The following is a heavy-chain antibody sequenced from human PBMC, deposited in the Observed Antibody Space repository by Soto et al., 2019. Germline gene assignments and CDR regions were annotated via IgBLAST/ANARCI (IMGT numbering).Heavy chain of an antibody. J-gene: IGHJ4*02. CDR2: IYYSGST. CDR1: GGSISSGGYY. V-gene: IGHV4-31*03. Sequence: QVQLQESGPGLVKPSQTLSLTCTVSGGSISSGGYYWSWIRQHPGKGLEWIGYIYYSGSTYYNPSLKSRVTISVXTXXXXXXXXXXXXXXXXXXXXXXXREPLTWGQGTLVTVXS. CDR3: XXREPLT.